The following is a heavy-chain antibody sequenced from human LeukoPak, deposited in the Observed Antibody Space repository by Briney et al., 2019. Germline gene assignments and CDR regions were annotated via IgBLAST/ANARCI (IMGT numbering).Heavy chain of an antibody. CDR1: GFSISDNF. CDR2: IFSGGET. J-gene: IGHJ1*01. CDR3: ARDTDYYGSGRQGYFDR. Sequence: GGSLRLSCAVSGFSISDNFMGWVRQTRGKGLEWVSLIFSGGETYSADSVKGRFAISKDNSKNTLHLQMNSLRVEDTAMYYCARDTDYYGSGRQGYFDRWGQGTLVTVSS. V-gene: IGHV3-66*01. D-gene: IGHD3-10*01.